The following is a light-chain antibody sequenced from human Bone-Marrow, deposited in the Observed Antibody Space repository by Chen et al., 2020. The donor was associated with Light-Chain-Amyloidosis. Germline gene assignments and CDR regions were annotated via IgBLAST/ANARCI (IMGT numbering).Light chain of an antibody. CDR3: QVWDRSSDLPV. V-gene: IGLV3-21*02. CDR1: NIGSTS. Sequence: SYVLTQPSSVSVAPGQTATIAGGGHNIGSTSVHWYQQTPGQAPLLVVYDDSDRPSGIPERLSGSHSGNTATLTISRVEAGDEADYYCQVWDRSSDLPVVGGGTKLTVL. CDR2: DDS. J-gene: IGLJ3*02.